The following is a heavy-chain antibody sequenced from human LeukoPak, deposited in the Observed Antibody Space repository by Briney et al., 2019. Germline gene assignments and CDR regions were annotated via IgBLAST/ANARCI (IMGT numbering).Heavy chain of an antibody. CDR2: IYYSGST. Sequence: SETLSLTCTVSGGSISSYYWSWIRQPPGKGLEWIGYIYYSGSTNYNPSLKSRVTISVDTSKNQFSLKLSSVTAADTAVYYCARDLRGYYYDSSGSNWFDPWGQGTLVTVSS. V-gene: IGHV4-59*01. J-gene: IGHJ5*02. CDR3: ARDLRGYYYDSSGSNWFDP. CDR1: GGSISSYY. D-gene: IGHD3-22*01.